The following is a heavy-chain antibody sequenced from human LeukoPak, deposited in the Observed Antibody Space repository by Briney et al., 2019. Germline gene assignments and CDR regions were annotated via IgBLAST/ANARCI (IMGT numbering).Heavy chain of an antibody. J-gene: IGHJ4*02. CDR2: IYYSGNT. Sequence: PSETLSLTCTVSGGSISRSDYYWGWIRQPPGKGLEWIGSIYYSGNTYYNPSLKSRVTISVDTSKNQFSLKLSSVTAADTAVYYCARRGQLRDSRYYFDYWGQGTLVTVSS. D-gene: IGHD3-3*01. CDR1: GGSISRSDYY. V-gene: IGHV4-39*01. CDR3: ARRGQLRDSRYYFDY.